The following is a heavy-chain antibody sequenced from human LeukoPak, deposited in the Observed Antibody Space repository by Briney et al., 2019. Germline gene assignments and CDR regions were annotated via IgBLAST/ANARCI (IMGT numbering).Heavy chain of an antibody. CDR2: FSGSGSST. D-gene: IGHD4-17*01. V-gene: IGHV3-23*01. Sequence: GGSLRLSCAVSGFTFSSYAMSCVREAPGKGLKCVSAFSGSGSSTYYADSVRGRFTISRDNSKNTLYLQMNSLRADGTSVYYCAKAGNGDYLGFYYYYYGMDVWGQGTTVTVSS. CDR3: AKAGNGDYLGFYYYYYGMDV. J-gene: IGHJ6*02. CDR1: GFTFSSYA.